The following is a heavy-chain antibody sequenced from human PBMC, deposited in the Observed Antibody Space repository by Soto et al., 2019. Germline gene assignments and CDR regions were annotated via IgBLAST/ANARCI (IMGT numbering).Heavy chain of an antibody. CDR1: GGSISSADYY. CDR3: ARDAYDYVWGSYLMDV. CDR2: IYYSGST. V-gene: IGHV4-30-4*01. D-gene: IGHD3-16*02. J-gene: IGHJ6*02. Sequence: QVQLQESGPGLVKPSQTLSLTCTVSGGSISSADYYWSWIRQPPGKGLEWIGYIYYSGSTYYNPSLKSRVTISVDTSKYQFSLKLSSVTAADTAVYYCARDAYDYVWGSYLMDVWGQGTTVTVSS.